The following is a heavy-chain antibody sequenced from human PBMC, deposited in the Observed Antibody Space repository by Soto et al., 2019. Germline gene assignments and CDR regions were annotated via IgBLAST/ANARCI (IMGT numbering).Heavy chain of an antibody. CDR3: TRYSFGVFDY. V-gene: IGHV3-11*06. CDR2: ISSGSTNT. Sequence: PGGSLRLSCAASGFTFSDYYMSWIRQAPGKGLEWISYISSGSTNTNYADSVKGRFTISRDNAKNSLFLQMNSLRVEDTAVYYCTRYSFGVFDYWGQGTLVTVSS. D-gene: IGHD5-18*01. CDR1: GFTFSDYY. J-gene: IGHJ4*02.